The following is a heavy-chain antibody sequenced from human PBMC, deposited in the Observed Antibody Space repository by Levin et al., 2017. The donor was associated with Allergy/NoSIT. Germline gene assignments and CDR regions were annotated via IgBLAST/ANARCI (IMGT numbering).Heavy chain of an antibody. D-gene: IGHD1-1*01. Sequence: PGGSLRLSCKASGYTFTGYYMHWVRQAPGQGLEWMGWINPNSGGTNYARKFQDWVTMTSDTSISTAYMELSRLRSDDTAVYYCARDRSRITAGTAYDMDVWGQGTTVTVFS. V-gene: IGHV1-2*04. CDR3: ARDRSRITAGTAYDMDV. J-gene: IGHJ6*02. CDR1: GYTFTGYY. CDR2: INPNSGGT.